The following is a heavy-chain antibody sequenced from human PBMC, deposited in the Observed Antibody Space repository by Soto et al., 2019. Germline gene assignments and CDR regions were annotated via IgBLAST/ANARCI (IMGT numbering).Heavy chain of an antibody. D-gene: IGHD2-15*01. CDR2: IGGSGGST. J-gene: IGHJ4*02. V-gene: IGHV3-23*01. CDR1: GFTFSSYA. CDR3: AKGNKGVANFDY. Sequence: GGSLRLSCAASGFTFSSYAMSWVRQAPGKGLEWVSTIGGSGGSTYCAGSVEGRFTISRDNSKNTLYLQMNSLRAEDTAVYYCAKGNKGVANFDYWGQGTLVTVSS.